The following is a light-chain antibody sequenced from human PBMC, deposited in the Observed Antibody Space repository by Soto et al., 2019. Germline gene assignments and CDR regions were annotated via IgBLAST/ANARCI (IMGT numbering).Light chain of an antibody. CDR1: SIVSTY. CDR2: DAS. V-gene: IGKV3-11*01. Sequence: EIVLTQSPGTLSLSPGERATLSCRASSIVSTYLAWYQQKPGQAPRLLIYDASNRATGIPARFSGSGSGTDFTLTISSLEPEDFAVYYCQQRRNLPWTFGQGTKVEIK. J-gene: IGKJ1*01. CDR3: QQRRNLPWT.